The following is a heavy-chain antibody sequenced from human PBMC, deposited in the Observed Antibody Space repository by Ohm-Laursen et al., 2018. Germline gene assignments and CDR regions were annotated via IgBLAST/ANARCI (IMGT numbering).Heavy chain of an antibody. CDR3: AYDSSGYYRFDY. CDR1: GFSFRTNG. Sequence: SLRLSCTASGFSFRTNGMRWVRQAPGKGLEWVAITSYDGSSKYHAESVKGRFTISRDNSKDTLYLQMNSLRAEDTAVYYCAYDSSGYYRFDYWGQGTLVTVSS. D-gene: IGHD3-22*01. CDR2: TSYDGSSK. J-gene: IGHJ4*02. V-gene: IGHV3-30*03.